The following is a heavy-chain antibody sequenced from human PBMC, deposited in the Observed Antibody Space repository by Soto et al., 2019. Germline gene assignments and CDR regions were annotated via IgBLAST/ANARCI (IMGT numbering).Heavy chain of an antibody. J-gene: IGHJ6*03. Sequence: ETLSLTCTVSGGSISSYYWSWIRQPPGKGLEWIGYIYYSGSTNYNPSLKSRVTISVDTSKNQFSLKLSSVTAADTAVYYCARVRAAGTYYYYYMDVWGKGTTVTVSS. V-gene: IGHV4-59*01. D-gene: IGHD6-13*01. CDR1: GGSISSYY. CDR2: IYYSGST. CDR3: ARVRAAGTYYYYYMDV.